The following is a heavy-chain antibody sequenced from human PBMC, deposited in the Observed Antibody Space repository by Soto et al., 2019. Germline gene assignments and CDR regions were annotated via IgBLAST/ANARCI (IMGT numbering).Heavy chain of an antibody. D-gene: IGHD6-13*01. Sequence: PSETLSLTCAVSGYSISSGYYWGWIRQPPGKGLEWIGSIYHSGSTYYNPSLKSRVTISVDTSKNQFSLKLSSVTAADTAVYYCAXAFWEQQLGHRTYGMDVWGQGTTVTVSS. J-gene: IGHJ6*02. CDR1: GYSISSGYY. CDR2: IYHSGST. V-gene: IGHV4-38-2*01. CDR3: AXAFWEQQLGHRTYGMDV.